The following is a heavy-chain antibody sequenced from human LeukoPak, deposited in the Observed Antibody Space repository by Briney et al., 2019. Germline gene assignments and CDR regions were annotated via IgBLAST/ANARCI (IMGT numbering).Heavy chain of an antibody. J-gene: IGHJ6*03. Sequence: PSETLSLTCAVYGGSFSGYYWSWIRQPPGKGLEWIGEINHSGSTNYNPSLKSRVTIPVDTSKNQFSLKLSSVTAADTAVYYCARLWESYYYYMDVWGKGTTVTVSS. CDR1: GGSFSGYY. D-gene: IGHD1-26*01. CDR3: ARLWESYYYYMDV. V-gene: IGHV4-34*01. CDR2: INHSGST.